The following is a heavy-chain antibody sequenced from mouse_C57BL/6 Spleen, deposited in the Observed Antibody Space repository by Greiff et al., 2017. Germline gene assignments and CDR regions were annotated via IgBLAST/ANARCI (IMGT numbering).Heavy chain of an antibody. Sequence: VQLQQPGAELVKPGASVKLSCKASGYTFTSYWMPWVKQRPGQGLEWIGMIHPNSGSTNYNEKFKSKATLTVDKSSSTAYMQLSSLTSEDSAVYYCASTEWVSFYCAMDYRGQGTSVTVSS. CDR2: IHPNSGST. CDR3: ASTEWVSFYCAMDY. D-gene: IGHD1-1*01. V-gene: IGHV1-64*01. J-gene: IGHJ4*01. CDR1: GYTFTSYW.